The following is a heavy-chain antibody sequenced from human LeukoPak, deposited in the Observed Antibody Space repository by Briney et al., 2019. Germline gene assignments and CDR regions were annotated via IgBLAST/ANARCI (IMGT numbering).Heavy chain of an antibody. J-gene: IGHJ5*02. V-gene: IGHV4-39*07. CDR3: ARPQFSYDFWSGYSPRYNWFDP. D-gene: IGHD3-3*01. Sequence: SETMSLTCTVSGGSISSSSYYWGWIRQPPGKGLEWIGSIYYSGSTYYNPSLKSRVTISVDTSKNQFSLKLSSVTAADTAVYYCARPQFSYDFWSGYSPRYNWFDPWGQGTLVTVSS. CDR1: GGSISSSSYY. CDR2: IYYSGST.